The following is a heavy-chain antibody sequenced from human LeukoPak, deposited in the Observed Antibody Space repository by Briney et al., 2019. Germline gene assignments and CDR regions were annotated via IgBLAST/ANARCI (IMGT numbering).Heavy chain of an antibody. CDR1: GGSISSGGYY. Sequence: SETLSLTCTVSGGSISSGGYYWSWIRQHPGKGLEWIGYIYYSGSTYYNPSLKSRVTISADTSKNQFSLKLSSVTAADTAVYYCARALRLTPNWFDPWGQGTLVTVSS. CDR3: ARALRLTPNWFDP. D-gene: IGHD3-3*01. CDR2: IYYSGST. J-gene: IGHJ5*02. V-gene: IGHV4-31*03.